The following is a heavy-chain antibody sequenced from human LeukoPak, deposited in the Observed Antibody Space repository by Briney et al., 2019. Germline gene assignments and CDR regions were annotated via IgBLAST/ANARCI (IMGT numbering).Heavy chain of an antibody. D-gene: IGHD3-9*01. CDR1: GGTFSSYA. CDR2: IIPIFGTA. Sequence: SVKVSCKASGGTFSSYAISWVRQAPGQGLEWMGGIIPIFGTANYAQKFQGRVTITRDTSASTAYMELSSLRSEDTAVYYCARGLYYDILTGYSPGAFDIWGQGTMVTVSS. CDR3: ARGLYYDILTGYSPGAFDI. V-gene: IGHV1-69*05. J-gene: IGHJ3*02.